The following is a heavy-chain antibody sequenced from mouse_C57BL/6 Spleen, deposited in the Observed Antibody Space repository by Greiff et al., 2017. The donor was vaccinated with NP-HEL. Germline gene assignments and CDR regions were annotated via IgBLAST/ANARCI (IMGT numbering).Heavy chain of an antibody. J-gene: IGHJ3*01. V-gene: IGHV5-17*01. CDR1: GFTFSDYG. CDR3: ARGLREFAY. D-gene: IGHD2-4*01. Sequence: EVQRVESGGGLVKPGGSLKLSCAASGFTFSDYGMHWVRQAPEKGLEWVAYISSGSSTIYYADTVKGRFTISRDNAKNTLFLQMTSLRSEDTAMYYCARGLREFAYWGQGTLVTVSA. CDR2: ISSGSSTI.